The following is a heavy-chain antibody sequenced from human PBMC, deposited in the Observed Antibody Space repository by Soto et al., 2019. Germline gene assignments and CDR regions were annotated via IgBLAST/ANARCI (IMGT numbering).Heavy chain of an antibody. CDR3: ARDLSGGKPQGWFDP. J-gene: IGHJ5*02. Sequence: QVQLVQSGAEVKKPESSVKVSCKACGGTFSSYAISWVRQAPGQGLERMGGIIPIFGTANYAQKFQGRVTITADESTSTAYMELSSLRSEDTAVYYCARDLSGGKPQGWFDPWGQGTLVTVSS. V-gene: IGHV1-69*12. CDR1: GGTFSSYA. CDR2: IIPIFGTA. D-gene: IGHD2-15*01.